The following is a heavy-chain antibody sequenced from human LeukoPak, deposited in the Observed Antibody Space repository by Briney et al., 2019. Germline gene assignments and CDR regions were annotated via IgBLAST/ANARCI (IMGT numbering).Heavy chain of an antibody. V-gene: IGHV3-23*01. CDR2: ISGSGGST. D-gene: IGHD3-22*01. J-gene: IGHJ4*02. CDR1: GFTFSSYA. Sequence: GGSLRLSCAASGFTFSSYAMSWVRQAPGKGLEWVSGISGSGGSTYYADSVKGRFTISRDNSKNTLYLQMNSLRAEDTAVYYCAKDRDLYDIDRENYFDYWGQGTLVTVSS. CDR3: AKDRDLYDIDRENYFDY.